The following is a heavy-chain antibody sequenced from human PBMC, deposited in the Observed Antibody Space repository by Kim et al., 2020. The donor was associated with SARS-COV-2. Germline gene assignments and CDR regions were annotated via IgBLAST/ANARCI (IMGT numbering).Heavy chain of an antibody. V-gene: IGHV3-11*05. D-gene: IGHD3-16*02. J-gene: IGHJ6*02. CDR3: ARVGYDYVWGSYRDYYYYYGMDV. Sequence: GGSLRISCAASGFTFSDYYMSWIRQAPGKGLEWVSYISSSSSYTNYADSVKGRFTISRDNAKNSLYLQMNSLRAEDTAVYYCARVGYDYVWGSYRDYYYYYGMDVWGQGTTVTFSS. CDR2: ISSSSSYT. CDR1: GFTFSDYY.